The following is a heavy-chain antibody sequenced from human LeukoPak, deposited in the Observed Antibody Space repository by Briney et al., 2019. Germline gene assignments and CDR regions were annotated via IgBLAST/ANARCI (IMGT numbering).Heavy chain of an antibody. CDR3: ARGRHYYDSSDYYYEGDAFDI. J-gene: IGHJ3*02. V-gene: IGHV3-30*03. CDR2: ISYDGSTK. Sequence: GSLRLSCTASGFTFSTYGMHWVRQAPGKGLEWVTLISYDGSTKYYSDSVKRRFTLSRDNSKNTLYLQMNSLRSEDTAVYYCARGRHYYDSSDYYYEGDAFDIWGQGTMVTVSS. D-gene: IGHD3-22*01. CDR1: GFTFSTYG.